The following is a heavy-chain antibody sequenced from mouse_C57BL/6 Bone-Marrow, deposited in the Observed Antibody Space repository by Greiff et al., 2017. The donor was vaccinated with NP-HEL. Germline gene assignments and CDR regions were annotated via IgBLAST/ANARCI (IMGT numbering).Heavy chain of an antibody. CDR1: GYTFTGYW. J-gene: IGHJ4*01. Sequence: QVQLQQSGAELMKPGASVKLSCKATGYTFTGYWIEWVKQRPGHGLEWIGEILPGRGSTYYNEKFKGKATFTADTSSNTAYMQLSSLPTEDSAIYYCARWDPSRSSMDYWGQGTSVTVSS. V-gene: IGHV1-9*01. CDR3: ARWDPSRSSMDY. CDR2: ILPGRGST. D-gene: IGHD1-1*01.